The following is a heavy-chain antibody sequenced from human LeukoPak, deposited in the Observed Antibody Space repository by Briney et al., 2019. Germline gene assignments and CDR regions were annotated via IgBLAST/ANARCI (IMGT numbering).Heavy chain of an antibody. J-gene: IGHJ6*02. Sequence: PGGSLRLSCEASGFSFSNYAMSWVRQAPGKGLEWVSSTNNGGSSTHYADSVKGRFTISRDNSKNTLYLQLNSVAAEDTAVYYCAKNYYYGLDVWGRGTTVAVSS. CDR2: TNNGGSST. CDR3: AKNYYYGLDV. V-gene: IGHV3-23*01. CDR1: GFSFSNYA.